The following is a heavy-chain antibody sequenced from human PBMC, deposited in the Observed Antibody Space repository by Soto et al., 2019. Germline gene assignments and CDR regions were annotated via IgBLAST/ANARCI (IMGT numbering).Heavy chain of an antibody. CDR1: GFTVSNNY. V-gene: IGHV3-53*01. D-gene: IGHD1-26*01. CDR2: MYSGGTAT. J-gene: IGHJ4*02. CDR3: ARGVQVGATGRFYFDS. Sequence: PGGSLRLSCAASGFTVSNNYMTWVRQAPGKGLEWVSVMYSGGTATSYADSVKGRFTVSRDNSKNTVSLQLDSLRAEDTAVYYCARGVQVGATGRFYFDSWGQGTLVTVSS.